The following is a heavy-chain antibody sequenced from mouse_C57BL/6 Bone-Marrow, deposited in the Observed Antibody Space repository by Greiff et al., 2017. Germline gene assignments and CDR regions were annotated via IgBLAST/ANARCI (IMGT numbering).Heavy chain of an antibody. Sequence: QVQLQQPGPELVKPGASVKLSCKASGYTFTSYWMHWVKRGPGQGLEWIGNINPSNGGTNYNEKSKSKAKLTVDKYSSTAYMQLSNLTCEDSAVYYCARRGLGGFAYWGQGTLVTVSA. V-gene: IGHV1-53*01. CDR3: ARRGLGGFAY. CDR1: GYTFTSYW. J-gene: IGHJ3*01. D-gene: IGHD2-2*01. CDR2: INPSNGGT.